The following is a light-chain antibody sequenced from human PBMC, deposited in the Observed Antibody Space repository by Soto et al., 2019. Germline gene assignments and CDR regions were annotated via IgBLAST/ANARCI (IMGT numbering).Light chain of an antibody. CDR3: QQSYATPRR. CDR1: QDISSY. CDR2: AAS. V-gene: IGKV1-39*01. J-gene: IGKJ1*01. Sequence: DIQMTQSPSSLSAYVGDRVTITCRASQDISSYLNWYQVKPGKPPKVLIFAASTLQSGVSSRFRGSGSGTEFTLTISSLEDGDVASYYCQQSYATPRRFGQGPKVDIK.